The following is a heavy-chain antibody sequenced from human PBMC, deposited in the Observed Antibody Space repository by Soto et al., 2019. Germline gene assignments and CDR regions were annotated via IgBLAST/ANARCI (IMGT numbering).Heavy chain of an antibody. V-gene: IGHV4-61*01. J-gene: IGHJ5*02. CDR2: IYHSGST. D-gene: IGHD1-7*01. CDR1: GGSVRDGSYY. Sequence: PSETLSLTCTVSGGSVRDGSYYWDWLRQPPGKGLEWIGHIYHSGSTIYNPSLKSRVTISIDTSKSQFSLNLNSMAAADTAVYYCAGYNWNYYFDPWGQGTLVTVSS. CDR3: AGYNWNYYFDP.